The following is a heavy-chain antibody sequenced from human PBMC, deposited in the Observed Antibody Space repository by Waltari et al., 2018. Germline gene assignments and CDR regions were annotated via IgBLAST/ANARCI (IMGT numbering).Heavy chain of an antibody. J-gene: IGHJ3*02. CDR1: GGSISSGSYY. V-gene: IGHV4-39*07. Sequence: QLQLQESGPGLVKPSETLSLTCTVSGGSISSGSYYWGWIRQPPGKGLEWIGSIYYSGSTYYNPSLKSRVTISVDTSKNQFSLKLSSVTAADTAVYYCARGPIAARPLAFDIWGQGTMVTVSS. CDR2: IYYSGST. CDR3: ARGPIAARPLAFDI. D-gene: IGHD6-6*01.